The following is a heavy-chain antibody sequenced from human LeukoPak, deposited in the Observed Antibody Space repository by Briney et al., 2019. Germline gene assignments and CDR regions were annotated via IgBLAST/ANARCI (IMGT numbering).Heavy chain of an antibody. J-gene: IGHJ4*02. CDR1: GFTLSTYA. CDR3: AREYDSSGYPFDY. Sequence: SLRLSCAAPGFTLSTYAIHWVHQAPHEGLHGVAVISYDGSNRYYSDSVKGRFTISRDTSKNTLYLQVNSLRADDTAVYYCAREYDSSGYPFDYWGQGTLVTVSS. CDR2: ISYDGSNR. D-gene: IGHD3-22*01. V-gene: IGHV3-30-3*01.